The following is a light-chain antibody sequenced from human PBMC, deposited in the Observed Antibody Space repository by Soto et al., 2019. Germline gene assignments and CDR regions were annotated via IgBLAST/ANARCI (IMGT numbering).Light chain of an antibody. J-gene: IGLJ3*02. CDR3: CSYAGSSTLWV. CDR2: ECS. Sequence: QSALTQPASVSGSPGQSITISCTGTSSDVGSYNLVSWYQQHPGKAPKHMMYECSKRPSGVSNRFSGSKSGNTASLTISGLQAEDEADYYCCSYAGSSTLWVFGGGTELTVL. V-gene: IGLV2-23*01. CDR1: SSDVGSYNL.